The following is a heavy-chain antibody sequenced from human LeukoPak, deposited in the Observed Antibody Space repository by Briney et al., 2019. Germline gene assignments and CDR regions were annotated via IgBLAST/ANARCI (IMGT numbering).Heavy chain of an antibody. V-gene: IGHV1-2*02. D-gene: IGHD4-17*01. CDR1: GYTFTGHY. CDR3: ARQNGPHYALDY. J-gene: IGHJ4*02. CDR2: INPNSGGT. Sequence: ASVKVSCKASGYTFTGHYMHWVRQAPGQGLEWMGWINPNSGGTYYAQRFQGRVTMTRDTSISTAYMELNWLRSDDTAVYYCARQNGPHYALDYWGQGTLVTVSS.